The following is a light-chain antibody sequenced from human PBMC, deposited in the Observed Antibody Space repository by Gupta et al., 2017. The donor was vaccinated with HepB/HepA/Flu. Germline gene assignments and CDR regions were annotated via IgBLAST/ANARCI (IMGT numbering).Light chain of an antibody. V-gene: IGKV1-39*01. J-gene: IGKJ1*01. CDR2: AAS. Sequence: DIQMTQSPSSLSASVGDRVTTTCRASQRISRHLNWYQQKPGKAPKLLIYAASRLESGVPSRFSGSGSGTXFTFTIXRLQPEDFAAYYCQQGDSPPRTFGXGTKVENK. CDR1: QRISRH. CDR3: QQGDSPPRT.